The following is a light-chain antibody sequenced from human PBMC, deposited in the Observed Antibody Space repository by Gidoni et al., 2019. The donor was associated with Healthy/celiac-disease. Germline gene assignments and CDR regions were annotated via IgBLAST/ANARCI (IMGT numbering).Light chain of an antibody. V-gene: IGKV1-5*01. CDR1: QSISSW. CDR3: QQYNSYSLT. CDR2: DAS. Sequence: DIQMTKSPSTLSASVEDRVTITCRASQSISSWLAWYQQKPGKAPKLLIYDASSLESGVPSRFSGSGSGTEFTLTISSLQPDDFATYYCQQYNSYSLTFGGGTKVEIK. J-gene: IGKJ4*01.